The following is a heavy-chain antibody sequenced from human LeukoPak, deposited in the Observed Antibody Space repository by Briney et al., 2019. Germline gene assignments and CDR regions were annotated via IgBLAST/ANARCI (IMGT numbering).Heavy chain of an antibody. CDR2: INPNSGGT. J-gene: IGHJ4*02. CDR1: GYTFTGYY. Sequence: ASVKVSCKASGYTFTGYYMHWVRQAPGRGLEWMGRINPNSGGTNYAQKFQGRVTMTRDTSISTAYMEVSSLRSDDTAVYYCARGLGGYNEYYFDYWGQGTLVTVSS. V-gene: IGHV1-2*06. D-gene: IGHD5-24*01. CDR3: ARGLGGYNEYYFDY.